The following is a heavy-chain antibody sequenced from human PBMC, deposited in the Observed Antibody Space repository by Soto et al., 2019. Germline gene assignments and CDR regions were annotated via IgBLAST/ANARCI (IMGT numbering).Heavy chain of an antibody. J-gene: IGHJ6*02. D-gene: IGHD3-10*01. Sequence: PSQTLSLTCAISGDSVSSNSATWNWLSQSPSRGLEWLGRTYYKSKWYVDYAVSVKSRITINPESSRNQFSLQLKSVTPEDTAVYFCARDAVTMIRGIIMDYFGMDVWGQGTTVTVSS. CDR3: ARDAVTMIRGIIMDYFGMDV. CDR1: GDSVSSNSAT. V-gene: IGHV6-1*01. CDR2: TYYKSKWYV.